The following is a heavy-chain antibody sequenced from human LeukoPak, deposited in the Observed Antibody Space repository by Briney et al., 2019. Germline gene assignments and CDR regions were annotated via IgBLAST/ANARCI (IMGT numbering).Heavy chain of an antibody. CDR3: ARDLNYVTLGYDILADVGYYFDY. D-gene: IGHD3-9*01. CDR1: GYTFTMYG. CDR2: ISPHNGNT. V-gene: IGHV1-18*01. J-gene: IGHJ4*02. Sequence: GASVKVSCKASGYTFTMYGISWVRQAPGRGLQWLGWISPHNGNTKYAQDLQGRVSMTTDTSTSTAYLELRSLRSDDTAIYYCARDLNYVTLGYDILADVGYYFDYWGQGSLVTVSS.